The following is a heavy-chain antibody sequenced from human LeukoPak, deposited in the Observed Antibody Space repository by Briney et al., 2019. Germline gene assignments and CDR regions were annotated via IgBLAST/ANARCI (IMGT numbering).Heavy chain of an antibody. J-gene: IGHJ5*02. D-gene: IGHD3-10*01. Sequence: PSETLSLTCAVYGGSFSGYYWSWIRQPPGKGLEWIGEINHSGSTNYNPSLKSRVTISVDTSKNQFSLKLSSVTAADTAVYYCARVGGSGSYYESWFDPWGQGTLVTVSS. CDR2: INHSGST. CDR3: ARVGGSGSYYESWFDP. CDR1: GGSFSGYY. V-gene: IGHV4-34*01.